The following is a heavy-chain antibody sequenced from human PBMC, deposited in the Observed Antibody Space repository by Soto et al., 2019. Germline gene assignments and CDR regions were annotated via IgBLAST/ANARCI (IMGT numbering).Heavy chain of an antibody. Sequence: ASVKVSCKASGGTFSSYAISWVRQAPGQGLEWMGGISPINGNTNYAQKLQGRVTMTTDTSTSTAYMELRSLRSDDTAVYYCARGGGYEVFDPWGQGTLVTVSS. V-gene: IGHV1-18*01. CDR2: ISPINGNT. CDR3: ARGGGYEVFDP. CDR1: GGTFSSYA. D-gene: IGHD3-16*01. J-gene: IGHJ5*02.